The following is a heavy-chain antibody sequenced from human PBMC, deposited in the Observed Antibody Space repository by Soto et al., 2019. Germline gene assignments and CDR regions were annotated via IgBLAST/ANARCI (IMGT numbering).Heavy chain of an antibody. Sequence: GGSLRLSCAASGFTFSSYAMHWVRQAPGKGLEWMAVISYDGTNKNYADSVKGRFTISRDNSKKTLYLQMSSLRGEDTAVYYCARDTSAVTGTTGDFDYWGQGTLVTVSS. D-gene: IGHD1-20*01. CDR1: GFTFSSYA. CDR3: ARDTSAVTGTTGDFDY. J-gene: IGHJ4*02. V-gene: IGHV3-30-3*01. CDR2: ISYDGTNK.